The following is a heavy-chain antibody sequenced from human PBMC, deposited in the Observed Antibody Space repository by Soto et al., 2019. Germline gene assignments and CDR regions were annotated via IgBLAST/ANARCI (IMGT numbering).Heavy chain of an antibody. CDR3: ARSPAAAQLGYGMDV. Sequence: EVQLVESGGGLVQPGGSLRLSCAASGFTFSTYDIHWVRQAIGKGLEWVSGVGTTGDTYYAGSVKCRFTISRENVKNSVYLQMNSLRAGDTAVYYCARSPAAAQLGYGMDVWCQGTTVTVSS. CDR1: GFTFSTYD. J-gene: IGHJ6*02. D-gene: IGHD6-13*01. CDR2: VGTTGDT. V-gene: IGHV3-13*04.